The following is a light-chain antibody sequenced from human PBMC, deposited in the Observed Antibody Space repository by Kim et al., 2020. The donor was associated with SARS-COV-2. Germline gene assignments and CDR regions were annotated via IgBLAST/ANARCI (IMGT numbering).Light chain of an antibody. CDR2: GKN. V-gene: IGLV3-19*01. CDR1: SLRSYY. J-gene: IGLJ1*01. Sequence: SSELTQDPAVSVALGQTVRITCQGDSLRSYYASWYQQKPGQAPVLVIYGKNNRPSGIPDRFSGSSSGNTASLTITGVQAEDEADYYCNSRDSSGNRVFGT. CDR3: NSRDSSGNRV.